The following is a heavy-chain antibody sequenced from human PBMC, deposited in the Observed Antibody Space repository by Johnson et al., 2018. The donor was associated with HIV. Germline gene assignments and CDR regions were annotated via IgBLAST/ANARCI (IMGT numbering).Heavy chain of an antibody. D-gene: IGHD4-17*01. CDR3: ASGYGDYPPREAFDI. V-gene: IGHV3-30-3*01. CDR1: GFTFSSYA. J-gene: IGHJ3*02. CDR2: ISYDGSNK. Sequence: QMQLVESGGGVVQPGRSLRLSCAASGFTFSSYAMHWVRQAPGKGLEWVAVISYDGSNKYYADSVKGRFTISRDNSKNTLYLQMNSLRAEDTTVYYCASGYGDYPPREAFDIWGQGTMVTVSS.